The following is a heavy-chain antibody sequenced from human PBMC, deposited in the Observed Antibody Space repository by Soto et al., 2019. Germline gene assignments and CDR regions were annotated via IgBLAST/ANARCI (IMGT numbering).Heavy chain of an antibody. J-gene: IGHJ4*02. D-gene: IGHD2-8*01. V-gene: IGHV4-39*01. CDR1: GGSVSNSKYY. CDR2: VYYRGRS. Sequence: TLSLTCTVSGGSVSNSKYYWGWIRQSPGKGLEWIGSVYYRGRSYSKSSVKSRVTISVDTSKNQFSLNLNSVTASDTAVYYCVSQRTSVLTQAYFDYWGPGALVTAPQ. CDR3: VSQRTSVLTQAYFDY.